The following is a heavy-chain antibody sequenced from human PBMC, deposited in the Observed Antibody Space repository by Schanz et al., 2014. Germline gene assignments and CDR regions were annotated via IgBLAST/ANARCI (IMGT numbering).Heavy chain of an antibody. V-gene: IGHV3-30*02. J-gene: IGHJ5*02. Sequence: QVQLVESGGGVVQPGGSLRLSCAASGFTFSSYGMHWVRQAPGKGLEWVTVIGCDGSDKYYADSVKGRFSVSRDNSKNTLYLQMNSLRADDTAVYYCAKDQLANYRGAGYSWFDPWGQGTLVTVSS. CDR3: AKDQLANYRGAGYSWFDP. CDR1: GFTFSSYG. CDR2: IGCDGSDK. D-gene: IGHD1-1*01.